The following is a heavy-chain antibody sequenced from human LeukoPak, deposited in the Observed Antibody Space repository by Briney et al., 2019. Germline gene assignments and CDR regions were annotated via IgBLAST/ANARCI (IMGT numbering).Heavy chain of an antibody. D-gene: IGHD3-3*01. CDR1: GVSISTNTW. V-gene: IGHV4-4*02. J-gene: IGHJ4*02. Sequence: SETLSLTCAASGVSISTNTWWSWVRQTPGKGLEWIGEIFHSESVNSNPSLESRLTISLDKSKNHFSLELTSVTAADTALYFCAREIFGARAFEYWGQGILVTVSS. CDR2: IFHSESV. CDR3: AREIFGARAFEY.